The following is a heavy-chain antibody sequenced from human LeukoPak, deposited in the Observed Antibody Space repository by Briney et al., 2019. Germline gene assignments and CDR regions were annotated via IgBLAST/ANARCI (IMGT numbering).Heavy chain of an antibody. D-gene: IGHD3-10*01. J-gene: IGHJ6*03. CDR1: GGSFSDYW. Sequence: PSETLSLTCAVYGGSFSDYWWTWIRQSPGKGLEWIGEVNHSGRTNYNPSLKSRVTISVDTSKNQFSLKLSSVTAADTAVYYCARVEEGYGSGRRENYYYYYMDVWGKGTTVTISS. V-gene: IGHV4-34*01. CDR2: VNHSGRT. CDR3: ARVEEGYGSGRRENYYYYYMDV.